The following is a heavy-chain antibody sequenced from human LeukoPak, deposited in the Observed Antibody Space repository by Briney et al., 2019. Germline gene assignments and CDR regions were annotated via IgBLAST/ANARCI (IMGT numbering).Heavy chain of an antibody. Sequence: ASVKVSCKASGYTFTGYYMHWVRQAPGQGLEWMGRINPNIGGTNYAQKFQGRVTMTRDTPISTAYMELSRLRSDDTAVYYCARGGPTYGSKYNWFDPWGQGTLVTVSS. D-gene: IGHD4/OR15-4a*01. V-gene: IGHV1-2*06. CDR1: GYTFTGYY. J-gene: IGHJ5*02. CDR2: INPNIGGT. CDR3: ARGGPTYGSKYNWFDP.